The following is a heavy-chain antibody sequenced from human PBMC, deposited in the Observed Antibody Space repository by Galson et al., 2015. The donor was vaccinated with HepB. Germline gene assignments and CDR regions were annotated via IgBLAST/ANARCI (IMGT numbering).Heavy chain of an antibody. V-gene: IGHV3-7*03. Sequence: SLRLSCAASGVTFSGSGMGWFRQTPGKGLEWVANIKTDGSEKYYVDSVEGQFTISRDNVKNSLYLQMNSLRSEDTAVYYCTRNRGPSHWGQGTLVTVSS. CDR3: TRNRGPSH. CDR1: GVTFSGSG. CDR2: IKTDGSEK. D-gene: IGHD7-27*01. J-gene: IGHJ4*02.